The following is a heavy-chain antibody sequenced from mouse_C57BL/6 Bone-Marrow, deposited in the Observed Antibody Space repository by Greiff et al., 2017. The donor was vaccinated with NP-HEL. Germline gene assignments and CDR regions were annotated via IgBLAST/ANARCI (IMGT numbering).Heavy chain of an antibody. Sequence: EVKLVESGGGLVQPGGSLKLSCAASGFTFSDYGLAWVRQAPRKGPEWVAFISNLAYSIYSADTVTGRFTISRENAKNTLYLEMSSLRSEDTAMYYCARQYYYGFDYWGQGTTLTVAS. D-gene: IGHD1-1*01. CDR2: ISNLAYSI. J-gene: IGHJ2*01. CDR1: GFTFSDYG. CDR3: ARQYYYGFDY. V-gene: IGHV5-15*04.